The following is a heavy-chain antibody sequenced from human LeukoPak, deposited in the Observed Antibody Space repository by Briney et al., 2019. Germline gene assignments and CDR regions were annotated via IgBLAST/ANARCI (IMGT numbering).Heavy chain of an antibody. V-gene: IGHV4-30-4*01. J-gene: IGHJ6*02. CDR3: ARQSYYGSGSPAYYYYGMDV. CDR2: IYYSGST. Sequence: PSETLSLTCTVSGGSISSGDYYWSWLRQPPGKGLEWIGYIYYSGSTYYNPSLKSRVTISVDTSKNQFSLKLSSVTAADTAVYYCARQSYYGSGSPAYYYYGMDVWGQGTTVTVSS. CDR1: GGSISSGDYY. D-gene: IGHD3-10*01.